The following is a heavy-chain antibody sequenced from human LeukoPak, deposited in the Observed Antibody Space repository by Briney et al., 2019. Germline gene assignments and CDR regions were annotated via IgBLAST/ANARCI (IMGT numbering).Heavy chain of an antibody. Sequence: SETLSLTCTVSGGFIRSSSYYWGWIRQPPGRGLEWIGNIYSSGSTYYNPSLKSRVTISVDTSKNQFSLRLNSVTAADTAVYYCTRGGFDSSGWYTPFDYWGQGTLVTVSS. CDR2: IYSSGST. V-gene: IGHV4-39*07. CDR1: GGFIRSSSYY. J-gene: IGHJ4*02. D-gene: IGHD6-19*01. CDR3: TRGGFDSSGWYTPFDY.